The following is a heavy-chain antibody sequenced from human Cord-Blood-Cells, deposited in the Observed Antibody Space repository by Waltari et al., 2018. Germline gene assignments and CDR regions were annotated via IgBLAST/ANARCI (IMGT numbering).Heavy chain of an antibody. V-gene: IGHV1-3*01. CDR2: INAGNGNT. D-gene: IGHD2-8*01. CDR1: GYTFTSYA. Sequence: QVQLVQSGAEVKKPGASVKGSCKASGYTFTSYAMHWVRNAPGQRLEWMGWINAGNGNTKDSQKFQGRVTITRDTSASTAYMELSSLRSEDTAVYYCARDRCTNGVCYFDYWGQGTLVTVSS. CDR3: ARDRCTNGVCYFDY. J-gene: IGHJ4*02.